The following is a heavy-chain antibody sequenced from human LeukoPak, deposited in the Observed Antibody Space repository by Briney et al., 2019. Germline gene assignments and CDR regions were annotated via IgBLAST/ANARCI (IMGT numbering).Heavy chain of an antibody. V-gene: IGHV4-39*01. CDR2: IYYSGST. J-gene: IGHJ3*02. CDR3: ARHTYGGNYPGGAFDI. CDR1: GGSISSSSYY. D-gene: IGHD4-23*01. Sequence: KTSETLSLTCTVSGGSISSSSYYWGWIRQPPGKGLEWIGCIYYSGSTYYNPSLKSRVTISVDTSKNQFSLKLSSVTAADTAVYYCARHTYGGNYPGGAFDIWGQGTVVTVSS.